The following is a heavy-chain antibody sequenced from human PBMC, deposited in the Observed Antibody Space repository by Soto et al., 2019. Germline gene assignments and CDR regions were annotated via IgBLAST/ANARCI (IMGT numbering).Heavy chain of an antibody. CDR2: ISSSSSTI. CDR3: ARASFALDGYGSGSYYPSGGTHFDY. D-gene: IGHD3-10*01. Sequence: GESLKISCAASGFTFSSYSMNWVRQAPGKGLEWVSYISSSSSTIYYADSVKGRFTISRDNAKNSRYLQMNSLRAEDTAVYYCARASFALDGYGSGSYYPSGGTHFDYWGQGTLVTVSS. J-gene: IGHJ4*02. V-gene: IGHV3-48*01. CDR1: GFTFSSYS.